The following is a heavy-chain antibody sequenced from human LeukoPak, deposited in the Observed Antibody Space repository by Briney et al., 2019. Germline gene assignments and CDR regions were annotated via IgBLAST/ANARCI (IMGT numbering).Heavy chain of an antibody. D-gene: IGHD6-13*01. CDR1: GGSFNAYY. Sequence: SETLSLTCTDSGGSFNAYYWTWFRHPPGKGLEEIRYIYYTGSTNSNPSLKSRGTISVDPSKNQFSLKLSSVTAADTAVYYCATIAGSWSYWGQGTLVTVSS. J-gene: IGHJ4*02. V-gene: IGHV4-59*08. CDR2: IYYTGST. CDR3: ATIAGSWSY.